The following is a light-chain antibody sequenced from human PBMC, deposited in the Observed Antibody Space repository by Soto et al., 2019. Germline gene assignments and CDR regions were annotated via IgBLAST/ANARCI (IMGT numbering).Light chain of an antibody. V-gene: IGLV2-14*01. CDR3: SSYTSATTV. Sequence: QSVLTQPASVSGSPGQSVTISCTGISSDGDDYKDVSWYQQHPGKAPKLMIYEVTYRPSGVPNRFSGSKSGNTASLTISEIQAEDEADYYCSSYTSATTVFGTGTKVTVL. CDR2: EVT. J-gene: IGLJ1*01. CDR1: SSDGDDYKD.